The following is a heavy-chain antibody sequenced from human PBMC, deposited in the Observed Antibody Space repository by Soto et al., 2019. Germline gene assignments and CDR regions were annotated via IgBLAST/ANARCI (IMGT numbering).Heavy chain of an antibody. D-gene: IGHD3-10*01. J-gene: IGHJ4*02. CDR3: ARHPGGADY. CDR1: DGSISSYY. CDR2: IKYSGST. V-gene: IGHV4-59*01. Sequence: SDTLSLTFTVSDGSISSYYWSWIRQPPGRGLEWIGYIKYSGSTNNNPSLKSRVTISVDTSKNQFSLQLSSVTAADTAVCNSARHPGGADYWGQGTLVTVSS.